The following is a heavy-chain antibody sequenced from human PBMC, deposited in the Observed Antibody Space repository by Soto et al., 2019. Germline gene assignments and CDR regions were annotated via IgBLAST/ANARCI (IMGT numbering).Heavy chain of an antibody. D-gene: IGHD6-19*01. Sequence: QVQLQESGPGLVKPSETLSLTCTVSGGSVSSGSYYWSWIRQPPGKGLEWIGYIYYSGSTNYNPYLEGRVTISVDPSKNHLSLKLSSATAADTAVYYCARGIEGWYQGRYYYGMDVWGQGTTVTVSS. CDR2: IYYSGST. CDR3: ARGIEGWYQGRYYYGMDV. J-gene: IGHJ6*02. CDR1: GGSVSSGSYY. V-gene: IGHV4-61*01.